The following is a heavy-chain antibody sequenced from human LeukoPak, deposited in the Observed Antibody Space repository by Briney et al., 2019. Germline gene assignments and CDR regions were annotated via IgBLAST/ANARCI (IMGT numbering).Heavy chain of an antibody. CDR2: IDPNSGGT. V-gene: IGHV1-2*04. Sequence: ALVKVSCKASGYTFTGYYMLWVRQAPGHGLEWMGWIDPNSGGTNYAQKFQGWVTMTRDTSISTAYMELSRLRYDDTAVYYCARSGIAVAGTGFDYWGQGTLVTVSS. J-gene: IGHJ4*02. CDR3: ARSGIAVAGTGFDY. D-gene: IGHD6-19*01. CDR1: GYTFTGYY.